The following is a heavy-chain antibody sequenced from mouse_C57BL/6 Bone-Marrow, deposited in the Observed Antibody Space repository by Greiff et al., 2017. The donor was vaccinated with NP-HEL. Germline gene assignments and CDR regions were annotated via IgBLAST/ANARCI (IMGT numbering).Heavy chain of an antibody. CDR3: ARFLYDYEDYYAMDY. D-gene: IGHD2-4*01. CDR2: IHPNSGST. J-gene: IGHJ4*01. V-gene: IGHV1-64*01. Sequence: VQLQQPGAELVKPGASVKLSCKASGYTFTSYWMHWVKQRPGQGLEWIGMIHPNSGSTNYNEKFKSKATLTVDKSSSTAYMQLSSLTSEDSAVYYCARFLYDYEDYYAMDYWGQGTSVTVSS. CDR1: GYTFTSYW.